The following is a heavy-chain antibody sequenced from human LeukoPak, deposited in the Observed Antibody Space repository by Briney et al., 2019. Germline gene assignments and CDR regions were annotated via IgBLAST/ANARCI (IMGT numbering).Heavy chain of an antibody. V-gene: IGHV4-59*01. CDR1: GGSIKSYC. D-gene: IGHD3-9*01. Sequence: SSETLSLTCTVPGGSIKSYCLSWIRQPPGKGLQWIGYLCNSGSTDYNPSLRGRVTISGGTSKNQLSLRLNSVTAADTAVYYCARRLGGHSDILTGLPIHYFDYWGQGTLVTVSS. CDR2: LCNSGST. J-gene: IGHJ4*02. CDR3: ARRLGGHSDILTGLPIHYFDY.